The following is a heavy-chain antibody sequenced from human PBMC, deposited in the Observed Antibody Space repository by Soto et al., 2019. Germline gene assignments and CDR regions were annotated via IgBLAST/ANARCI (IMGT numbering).Heavy chain of an antibody. CDR1: GGTFSSYT. CDR3: ARDGGGYYDSSGYLGSGKLPLDY. D-gene: IGHD3-22*01. V-gene: IGHV1-69*08. Sequence: QVQLVQSGAEVKKPGSSVKVSCKASGGTFSSYTISWVRQAPGQGLEWMGRIIPILGIANYAQKFQGRVTITADKSTSTAYMELSSLRSEDTAVYYCARDGGGYYDSSGYLGSGKLPLDYWGQGTLVTVSS. J-gene: IGHJ4*02. CDR2: IIPILGIA.